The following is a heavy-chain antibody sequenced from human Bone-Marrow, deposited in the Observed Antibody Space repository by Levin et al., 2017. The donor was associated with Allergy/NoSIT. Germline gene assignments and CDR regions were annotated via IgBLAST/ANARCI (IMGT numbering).Heavy chain of an antibody. D-gene: IGHD5-18*01. CDR2: ISYDGSNK. CDR3: ASSYGGGYYFDY. Sequence: SCAASGFTFSSYGMHWVRQAPGKGLEWVAVISYDGSNKYYADSVKGRFTISRDNSKNTLYLQMNSLRAEDTAVYYCASSYGGGYYFDYWGQGTLVTVSS. V-gene: IGHV3-30*03. J-gene: IGHJ4*02. CDR1: GFTFSSYG.